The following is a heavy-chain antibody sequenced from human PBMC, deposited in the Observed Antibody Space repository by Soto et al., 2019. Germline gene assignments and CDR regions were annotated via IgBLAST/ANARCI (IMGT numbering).Heavy chain of an antibody. CDR2: ISAYNGNT. D-gene: IGHD2-21*02. CDR1: GYTFTSNG. V-gene: IGHV1-18*01. J-gene: IGHJ4*02. Sequence: QVQLVQYGAEVKKPGASVKVSCKASGYTFTSNGISWVRQAPGQGLEWMGWISAYNGNTNYGQKLQGRVTMTTDTSTSTAYMGLRSLRSDDTAVYYCARDLAYYGGDCYPIDYWGQGTLVTVSS. CDR3: ARDLAYYGGDCYPIDY.